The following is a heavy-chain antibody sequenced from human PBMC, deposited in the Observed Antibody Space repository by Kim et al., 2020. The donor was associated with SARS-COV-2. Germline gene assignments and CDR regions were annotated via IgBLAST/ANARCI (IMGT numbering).Heavy chain of an antibody. CDR1: GGSFSGYY. J-gene: IGHJ5*02. V-gene: IGHV4-34*01. CDR3: ARWTRGYWFDP. D-gene: IGHD3-10*01. Sequence: SETLSLTCAVYGGSFSGYYWSWIRQPPGKGLEWIGEINHSGSTNYNPSLKSRVTISVDTSKNQFSLKLSSVTAADTAVYYCARWTRGYWFDPWGQGTLVTVSS. CDR2: INHSGST.